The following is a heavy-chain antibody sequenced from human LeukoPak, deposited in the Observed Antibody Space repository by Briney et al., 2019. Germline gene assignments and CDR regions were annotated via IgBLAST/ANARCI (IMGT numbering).Heavy chain of an antibody. V-gene: IGHV3-21*01. CDR1: GFTFSSYS. Sequence: AGGSLRLSCAASGFTFSSYSMNWVRQAPGKGLEWVSSISSSSSYIYYADSVKGRFTISRDNAKNSLYLQMNSLRAEDTAVYYCARLGAAAEDYWGQGTLVTVSS. CDR2: ISSSSSYI. J-gene: IGHJ4*02. CDR3: ARLGAAAEDY. D-gene: IGHD6-13*01.